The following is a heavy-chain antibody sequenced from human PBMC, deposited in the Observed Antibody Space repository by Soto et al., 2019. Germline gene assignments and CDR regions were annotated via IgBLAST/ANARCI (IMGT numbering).Heavy chain of an antibody. D-gene: IGHD3-16*01. CDR2: ISGSGGRT. CDR1: GFPFGSYA. V-gene: IGHV3-23*01. Sequence: GGSLRLSCVASGFPFGSYAMSWVRQTPGKGLEWVSGISGSGGRTYYADSVKGRFTISRDNSNNTLSLQMHILRVEDTAVYFCAKGGYYSLFDIWGQGTMVTVSS. CDR3: AKGGYYSLFDI. J-gene: IGHJ3*02.